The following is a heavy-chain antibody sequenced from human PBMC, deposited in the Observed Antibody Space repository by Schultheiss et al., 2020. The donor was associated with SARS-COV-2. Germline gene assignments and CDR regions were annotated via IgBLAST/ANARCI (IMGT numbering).Heavy chain of an antibody. CDR2: ISYDGSNK. J-gene: IGHJ4*02. CDR3: AKDVYYDSSGHFDY. V-gene: IGHV3-33*03. Sequence: GGSLRLSCAASGFTFSSYGMHWVRQAPGKGLEWVAVISYDGSNKYYADSVKGRFTISRDNAKNSLYLQMNSLRAEDTAVYYCAKDVYYDSSGHFDYWGQGTLVTVSS. D-gene: IGHD3-22*01. CDR1: GFTFSSYG.